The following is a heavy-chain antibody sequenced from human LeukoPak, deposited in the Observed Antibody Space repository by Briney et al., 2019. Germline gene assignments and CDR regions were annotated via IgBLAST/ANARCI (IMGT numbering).Heavy chain of an antibody. CDR2: ISFSSSYT. J-gene: IGHJ3*02. D-gene: IGHD3-10*01. V-gene: IGHV3-21*01. CDR3: ARDRFYYGSGSYYTDAFDI. CDR1: GFTFSSYS. Sequence: GGSLRLSCAASGFTFSSYSMNWVRQAPGKGLEWVSSISFSSSYTYYADSVKGRFTISRDNAKNSLYLKMNSLRAEDTAVYYCARDRFYYGSGSYYTDAFDIWGQGTMVTVSS.